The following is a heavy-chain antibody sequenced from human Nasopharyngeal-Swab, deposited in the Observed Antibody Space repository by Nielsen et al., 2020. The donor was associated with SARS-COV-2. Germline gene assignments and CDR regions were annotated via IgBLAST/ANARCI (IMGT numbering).Heavy chain of an antibody. J-gene: IGHJ6*03. V-gene: IGHV5-10-1*01. D-gene: IGHD3-10*01. CDR1: GYSFTSYW. CDR3: ARNYYQHHYYYYYMDV. Sequence: GESLKISCKGSGYSFTSYWISWVRQMPGKGLEWMGRIDPSDSYTNYSPSFQGHVTISADKSISTAYLQWSSLKASDTAMYYCARNYYQHHYYYYYMDVWGKGTTVTVSS. CDR2: IDPSDSYT.